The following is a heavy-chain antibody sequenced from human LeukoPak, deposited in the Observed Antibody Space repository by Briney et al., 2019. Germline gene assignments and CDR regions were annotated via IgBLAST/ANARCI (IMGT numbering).Heavy chain of an antibody. D-gene: IGHD6-13*01. CDR2: IYYSGST. J-gene: IGHJ5*02. Sequence: SETLSLTCTVSGGSISSSSYYWGWTRQPPGKGLEWIGSIYYSGSTYYNPSLKSRVTISVDTSKNQFSLKLSSVTAADTAVYYCASLRRRGIAAAGTSFFGFDPWGQGTLVTVSS. V-gene: IGHV4-39*01. CDR3: ASLRRRGIAAAGTSFFGFDP. CDR1: GGSISSSSYY.